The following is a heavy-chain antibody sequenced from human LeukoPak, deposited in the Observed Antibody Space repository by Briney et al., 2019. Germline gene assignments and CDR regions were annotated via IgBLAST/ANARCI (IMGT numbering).Heavy chain of an antibody. J-gene: IGHJ4*02. CDR3: ASEPSYFDY. CDR2: ISYDGSNK. Sequence: GGSLRLSCEGSGFTFSNYWMGWVRQAPGKGLEWVAVISYDGSNKYYADSVKGRFTISRDNSKNTLYLQMNSLRAEDTAVYYCASEPSYFDYWGQGTLVTVSS. CDR1: GFTFSNYW. V-gene: IGHV3-30-3*01.